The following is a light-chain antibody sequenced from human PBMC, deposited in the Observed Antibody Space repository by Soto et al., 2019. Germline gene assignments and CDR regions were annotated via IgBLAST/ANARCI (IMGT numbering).Light chain of an antibody. CDR3: CSYAGSSTSWV. CDR1: SSDAGNYNF. CDR2: EDS. V-gene: IGLV2-23*01. J-gene: IGLJ3*02. Sequence: QSVLTQPASVSGSPGQSITISCTGTSSDAGNYNFVSWYQQHPGKAPKVIIYEDSTRPSGVSNRISGSKSGNTASLTISGLQADDEADYYCCSYAGSSTSWVFGGGTKLPVL.